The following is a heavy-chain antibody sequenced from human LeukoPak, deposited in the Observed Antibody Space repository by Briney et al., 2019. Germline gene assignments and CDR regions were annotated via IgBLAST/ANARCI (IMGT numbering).Heavy chain of an antibody. J-gene: IGHJ4*02. CDR3: AREGIAAAVMS. CDR2: IYTSGST. V-gene: IGHV4-61*02. D-gene: IGHD6-13*01. Sequence: SETLSLTCTVSGGSNSSGSYYWSWIRQPAGKGLEWIGCIYTSGSTNYNPSLKSRVTISVDTSKNQFSLKLSSVTAADTAVYYCAREGIAAAVMSWGQGTLVTVSS. CDR1: GGSNSSGSYY.